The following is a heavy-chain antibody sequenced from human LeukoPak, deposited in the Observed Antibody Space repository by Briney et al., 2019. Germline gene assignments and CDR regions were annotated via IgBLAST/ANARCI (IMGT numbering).Heavy chain of an antibody. CDR1: GYSISSGYY. CDR3: SVVPAARGYYYYMDV. CDR2: IYHSGST. Sequence: PSETLSLTCTVSGYSISSGYYWGWIRQPPGKGLEWIGSIYHSGSTNYNPSLKSRVTISVDKSKNQFSLKLSSVTAADTAVYYCSVVPAARGYYYYMDVWGKGTTVTVSS. D-gene: IGHD2-2*01. V-gene: IGHV4-38-2*02. J-gene: IGHJ6*03.